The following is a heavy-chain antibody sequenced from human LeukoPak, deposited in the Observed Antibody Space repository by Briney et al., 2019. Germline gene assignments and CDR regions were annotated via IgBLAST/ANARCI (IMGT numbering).Heavy chain of an antibody. V-gene: IGHV3-23*01. Sequence: GGSLRLSCTASGFAFSVYAMSWLRQPPGKGLEWVSTINANSGTTSYAASVRGCFTISRDNSKNTLYLQLNTLRADDTATYYCAKPISGGLAVTADWFHPWGQGTLVVVSS. CDR2: INANSGTT. CDR1: GFAFSVYA. D-gene: IGHD6-19*01. CDR3: AKPISGGLAVTADWFHP. J-gene: IGHJ5*01.